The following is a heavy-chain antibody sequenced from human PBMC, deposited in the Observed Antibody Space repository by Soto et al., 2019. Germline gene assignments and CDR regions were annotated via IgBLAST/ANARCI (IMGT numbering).Heavy chain of an antibody. D-gene: IGHD3-3*01. CDR2: IYHSGST. J-gene: IGHJ4*02. V-gene: IGHV4-4*02. Sequence: PSETLSLTCAVSSGSISSSNWWSWVRQPPGKGLEWIGEIYHSGSTDYNPSLKSRVTISVDKSKNQFSLKLSSVTAADTAVYYCARAGPFTIFGVVIHYFDYWGQGTLVTVSS. CDR3: ARAGPFTIFGVVIHYFDY. CDR1: SGSISSSNW.